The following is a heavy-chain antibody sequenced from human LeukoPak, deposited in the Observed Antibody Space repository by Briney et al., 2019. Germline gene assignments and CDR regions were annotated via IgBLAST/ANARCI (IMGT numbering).Heavy chain of an antibody. CDR2: ISGSSGDI. V-gene: IGHV3-23*01. J-gene: IGHJ5*02. Sequence: GGSLRLSCAGSGFTFGRYAMSWIRQVPGKGLEWVSAISGSSGDIFYTDSVKGRFTISRDNSKNTPYLQMNSLRAGDTAVYYCAKDRFGSGSPNWFGPWGQGTLVTVSS. CDR1: GFTFGRYA. D-gene: IGHD3-10*01. CDR3: AKDRFGSGSPNWFGP.